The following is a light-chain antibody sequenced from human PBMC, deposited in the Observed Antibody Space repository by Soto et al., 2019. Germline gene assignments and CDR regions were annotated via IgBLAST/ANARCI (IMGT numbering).Light chain of an antibody. Sequence: QSALTQPASVSGSPGQSITISCTGTSSDVGAYNYVSWYQQHPGKDPQLMIXXXXXXXXXXXXXXXXSKSGNTASLTISGXXXXXXXXXYCSSYTTSSTLVFGGGTKLTVL. CDR1: SSDVGAYNY. CDR3: SSYTTSSTLV. J-gene: IGLJ2*01. CDR2: XXX. V-gene: IGLV2-14*01.